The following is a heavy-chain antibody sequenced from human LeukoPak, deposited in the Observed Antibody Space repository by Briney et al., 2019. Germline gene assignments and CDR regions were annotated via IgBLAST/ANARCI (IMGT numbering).Heavy chain of an antibody. CDR3: ARAAIVGATTVVYYYYYMDV. CDR2: TYYRSKWYN. J-gene: IGHJ6*03. V-gene: IGHV6-1*01. Sequence: SQTLSLTCAISGDSVSSNSAAWNWIRQSPSRGLERLGRTYYRSKWYNDYAVSVKSRITINPDTSKNQFSLQLNSVTPEDTAVYYCARAAIVGATTVVYYYYYMDVWGKGTTVTVSS. CDR1: GDSVSSNSAA. D-gene: IGHD1-26*01.